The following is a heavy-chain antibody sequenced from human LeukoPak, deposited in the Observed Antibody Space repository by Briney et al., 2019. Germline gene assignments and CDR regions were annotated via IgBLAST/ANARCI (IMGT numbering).Heavy chain of an antibody. CDR2: ITNDGSST. J-gene: IGHJ6*02. D-gene: IGHD3-22*01. V-gene: IGHV3-74*01. Sequence: PGGSLRLSCAASGLTFSSHWMHWVRQAPGKGLVWVSRITNDGSSTTYADSVKGRFTISRDNAKNMLYLQVNSLRAEDTAVYYCARVGDSSGYYGYYYYYYGMDVWGQGTTVTVSS. CDR1: GLTFSSHW. CDR3: ARVGDSSGYYGYYYYYYGMDV.